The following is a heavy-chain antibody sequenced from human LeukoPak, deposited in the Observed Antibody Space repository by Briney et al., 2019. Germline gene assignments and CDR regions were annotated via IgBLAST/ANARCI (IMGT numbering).Heavy chain of an antibody. CDR2: ISGYNGNT. J-gene: IGHJ4*02. Sequence: GASVKVSCKASGYTFTSYGISWVRQAPGQGLEWMGWISGYNGNTNYAQRLQGRVTMTTDTSTSTAYMELRSLRSDDTAVYYCARGSADTPMAPIFYWGQGTLVTVSS. CDR1: GYTFTSYG. CDR3: ARGSADTPMAPIFY. D-gene: IGHD5-18*01. V-gene: IGHV1-18*01.